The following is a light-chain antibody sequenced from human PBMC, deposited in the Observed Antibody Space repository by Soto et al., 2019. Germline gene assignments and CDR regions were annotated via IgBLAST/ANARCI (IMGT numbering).Light chain of an antibody. CDR3: QQYNSMRRT. CDR1: QSINSW. CDR2: DAS. Sequence: DIKMNQSPSTLSASVGDRVTITCRASQSINSWLAWYQQKPGKAPKLLIYDASSLESGVPSRFSGSGSGTEFTLTISSLQPDDFATYYCQQYNSMRRTFGQGTKVDI. J-gene: IGKJ1*01. V-gene: IGKV1-5*01.